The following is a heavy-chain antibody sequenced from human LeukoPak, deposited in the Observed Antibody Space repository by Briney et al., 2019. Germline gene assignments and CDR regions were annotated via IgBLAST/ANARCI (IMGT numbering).Heavy chain of an antibody. CDR1: GGSISSGDYY. CDR3: ARLDSGSYVGY. Sequence: SETLSLTCTVSGGSISSGDYYWSWIPQPPGKGLEWIGYIYYSGSTYYNPSLKSRVTISVDTSKNQFSLKLSSVTAADTAVYYCARLDSGSYVGYWGQGTLVTVSS. J-gene: IGHJ4*02. CDR2: IYYSGST. D-gene: IGHD1-26*01. V-gene: IGHV4-30-4*08.